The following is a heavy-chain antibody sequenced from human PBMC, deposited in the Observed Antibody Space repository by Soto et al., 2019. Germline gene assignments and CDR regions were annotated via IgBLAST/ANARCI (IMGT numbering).Heavy chain of an antibody. V-gene: IGHV1-18*01. Sequence: QVQLVQSGAEVKKPGASVKVSCKASGYTFSNHGISWVRQAPGQGLEWMGWISGNSGNTYHAQKFQGRVTMTVETSTSTTYMELRSLKSDDTAVYYCARDQSSGWYGKDSGMDVWGQGTTVTVSS. D-gene: IGHD6-19*01. J-gene: IGHJ6*02. CDR2: ISGNSGNT. CDR3: ARDQSSGWYGKDSGMDV. CDR1: GYTFSNHG.